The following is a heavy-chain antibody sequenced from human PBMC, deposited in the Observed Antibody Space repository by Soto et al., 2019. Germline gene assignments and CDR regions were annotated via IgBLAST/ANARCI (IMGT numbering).Heavy chain of an antibody. J-gene: IGHJ6*03. D-gene: IGHD3-3*01. CDR2: IYWDDDK. Sequence: SGPTLVKPTQTLTLTCTFSGFSLSTSGVGVGWIRQPPGKALEWLALIYWDDDKRYSPSLKSRLTITKDTSKNQVVLTMTNMDPVDTATYYCAHRADFWSGYHPGHYYYYMDVWGKGTTVTVSS. V-gene: IGHV2-5*02. CDR1: GFSLSTSGVG. CDR3: AHRADFWSGYHPGHYYYYMDV.